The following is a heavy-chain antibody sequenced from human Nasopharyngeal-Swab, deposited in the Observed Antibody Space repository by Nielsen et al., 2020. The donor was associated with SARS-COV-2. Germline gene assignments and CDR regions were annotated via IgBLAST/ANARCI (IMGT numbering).Heavy chain of an antibody. CDR3: AKGGYSGYDSLDY. D-gene: IGHD5-12*01. CDR2: IKQDGSEK. Sequence: LSLTCAASGFTFSSYWMSWVRQAPGKGLEWVANIKQDGSEKYYVDSVKGRFTISRDNAKNSLFLQMNSLRAEDTAVYYCAKGGYSGYDSLDYWGQGTLVTVSS. J-gene: IGHJ4*02. V-gene: IGHV3-7*03. CDR1: GFTFSSYW.